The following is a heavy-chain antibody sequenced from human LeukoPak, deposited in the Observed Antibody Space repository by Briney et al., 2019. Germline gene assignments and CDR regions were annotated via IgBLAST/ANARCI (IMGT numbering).Heavy chain of an antibody. J-gene: IGHJ4*02. CDR3: ARSYDFWSGYYTGPLDY. CDR2: ISSSSSTI. Sequence: GGSLRLSCAASGFNFSSYSMNWVRQAPGQGLEWVSYISSSSSTIYYADSVKGRFTISRDNAKNSLYLQMNSLRAEDTAVYYCARSYDFWSGYYTGPLDYWGQGTLVTVSS. D-gene: IGHD3-3*01. V-gene: IGHV3-48*01. CDR1: GFNFSSYS.